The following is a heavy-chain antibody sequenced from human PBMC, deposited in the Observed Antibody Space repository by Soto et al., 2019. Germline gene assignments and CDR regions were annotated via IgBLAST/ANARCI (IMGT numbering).Heavy chain of an antibody. D-gene: IGHD6-13*01. CDR3: ARQVGSSSWYWRNYFDF. CDR1: GGSISSYY. J-gene: IGHJ4*02. CDR2: IYYSGST. V-gene: IGHV4-59*08. Sequence: SETLSLTCTVSGGSISSYYWSWIRQPPGKGLEWIGYIYYSGSTNYNPSLKSRVTISVDTSKNQFSLKLSSVTAADPAVYYCARQVGSSSWYWRNYFDFWGQGTLVTGFS.